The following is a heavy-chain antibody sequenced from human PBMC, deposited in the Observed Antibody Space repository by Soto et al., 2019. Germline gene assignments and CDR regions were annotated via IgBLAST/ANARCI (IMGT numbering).Heavy chain of an antibody. V-gene: IGHV4-59*12. CDR3: ARDFWSGYYRYFDY. CDR2: IYYSGST. CDR1: GGSISSYY. D-gene: IGHD3-3*01. Sequence: SETLSLTCTVSGGSISSYYWSWIRQPPGKGLEWIGYIYYSGSTNYNPSLKSRVTISVDKSKNQFSLKLSSVTAADTAVHYCARDFWSGYYRYFDYWGQGTLVTVSS. J-gene: IGHJ4*02.